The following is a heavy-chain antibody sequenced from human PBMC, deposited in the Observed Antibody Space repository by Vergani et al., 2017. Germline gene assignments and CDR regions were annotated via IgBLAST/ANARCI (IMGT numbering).Heavy chain of an antibody. Sequence: EVQLVESGGGLVQPGGSLRLSCAASGFTFSSYSMNWVRQAPGKGLEWVSYISSSSSTIYYADSVKGRFTISRDNSKNTLYLQMNSLRAEDTAVYYCAKERRSYIDYWVQGTLVTVSS. CDR3: AKERRSYIDY. CDR1: GFTFSSYS. D-gene: IGHD3-10*01. J-gene: IGHJ4*02. V-gene: IGHV3-48*01. CDR2: ISSSSSTI.